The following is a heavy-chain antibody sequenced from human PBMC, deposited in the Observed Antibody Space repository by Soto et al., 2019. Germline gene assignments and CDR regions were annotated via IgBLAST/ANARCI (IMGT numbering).Heavy chain of an antibody. CDR1: GFTFSSYW. J-gene: IGHJ4*02. D-gene: IGHD1-26*01. V-gene: IGHV3-74*01. CDR2: INNDGSHT. Sequence: EVQLVESGGGLVQPGGSLRLSCAASGFTFSSYWMHWVRRSPGKGLLWVSHINNDGSHTTYADSVKGRFTISRDNAKNTLYLQMNSLRAEDTAMYYCLREYIGLGLDYWGLGTLVTVSS. CDR3: LREYIGLGLDY.